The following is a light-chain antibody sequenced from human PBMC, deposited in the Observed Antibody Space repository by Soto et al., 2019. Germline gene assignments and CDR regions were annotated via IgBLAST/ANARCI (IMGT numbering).Light chain of an antibody. V-gene: IGKV1-27*01. Sequence: EIEMTPSPSALSASIGDRVTITCRASQGITNYLAWYQQRPGKVPKLLIYAASTLQSGVPSRVSGSGSVTDFTLTISSLHPEEVATYYWQKYDSAPXSFGPGTKV. CDR3: QKYDSAPXS. J-gene: IGKJ1*01. CDR2: AAS. CDR1: QGITNY.